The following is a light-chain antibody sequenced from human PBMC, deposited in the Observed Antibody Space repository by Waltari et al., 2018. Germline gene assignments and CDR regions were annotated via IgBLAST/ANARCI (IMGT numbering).Light chain of an antibody. V-gene: IGKV1-17*03. Sequence: DIQMTQSPSSLSASVGDRVTITCRASQTISSYLAWYQQKPGKVPKLQIYAASSLESGVPSRFSGSGSGTEFTLTISSLQPEDFATYYCQQHNSHPLTFGGGTKVEIK. J-gene: IGKJ4*01. CDR3: QQHNSHPLT. CDR2: AAS. CDR1: QTISSY.